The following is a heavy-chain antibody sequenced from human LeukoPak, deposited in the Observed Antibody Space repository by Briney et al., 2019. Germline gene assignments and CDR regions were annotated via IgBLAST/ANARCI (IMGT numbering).Heavy chain of an antibody. Sequence: ASVKVSCKASGYTSTDYYMHWVRQAPGQGFEWMGWINPNDGDTNYQGRVTMTRDTSISTAHMEVSRLRSDDTAVYYCARANFLYCSSSTCLFDYWGQGTLVTVSS. CDR3: ARANFLYCSSSTCLFDY. J-gene: IGHJ4*02. CDR1: GYTSTDYY. D-gene: IGHD2-2*01. V-gene: IGHV1-2*02. CDR2: INPNDGDT.